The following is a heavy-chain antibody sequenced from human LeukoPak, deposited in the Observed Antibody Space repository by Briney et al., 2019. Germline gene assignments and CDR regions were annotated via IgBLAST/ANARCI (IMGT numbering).Heavy chain of an antibody. CDR1: GYSFTSYW. V-gene: IGHV5-51*01. CDR3: ARHAISYNWNDADVSPFDS. Sequence: GESLKISCKGSGYSFTSYWIGWVRQMPGKSLEWMGISYPGDSDTRYSPSFQDQVTLSADKSISTAYLQWSSLKASDTAMYYCARHAISYNWNDADVSPFDSWGQGTLVTVSS. CDR2: SYPGDSDT. D-gene: IGHD1-1*01. J-gene: IGHJ4*02.